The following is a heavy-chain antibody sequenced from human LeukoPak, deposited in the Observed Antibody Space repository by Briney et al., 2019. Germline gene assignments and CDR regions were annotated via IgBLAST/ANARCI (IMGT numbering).Heavy chain of an antibody. Sequence: PSETLSLTCTVSGGSISSSSYYWGWIRQPPGKGLEWIGSIYYSGSTYYNPSLKSRVTISVDTSKNQFSLKMSSVTAADTAVYYCARWVATTPYYFDYWGQGTLVTVSS. J-gene: IGHJ4*02. CDR3: ARWVATTPYYFDY. V-gene: IGHV4-39*01. D-gene: IGHD5-12*01. CDR1: GGSISSSSYY. CDR2: IYYSGST.